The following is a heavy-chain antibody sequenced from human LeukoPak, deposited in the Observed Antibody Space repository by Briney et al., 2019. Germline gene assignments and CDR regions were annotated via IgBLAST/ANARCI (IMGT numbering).Heavy chain of an antibody. CDR2: VSAYNGNT. Sequence: ASVKVSCKASGYTFTGYGISWVRQAPGQGPEWMGCVSAYNGNTNYAQKLQGRVTMTTDTSTSTAYMELRSLRSDDTAVYYCARNGWRKEYQLLSDDYWGQGTLVTVSS. J-gene: IGHJ4*02. D-gene: IGHD2-2*01. V-gene: IGHV1-18*04. CDR1: GYTFTGYG. CDR3: ARNGWRKEYQLLSDDY.